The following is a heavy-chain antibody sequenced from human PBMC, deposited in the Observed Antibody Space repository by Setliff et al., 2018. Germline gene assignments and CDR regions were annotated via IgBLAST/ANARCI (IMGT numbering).Heavy chain of an antibody. Sequence: EASVKVSCKASGGTFSSYAIDWVRQAPGQGLEWMGGIIPMFGTTNYAQRFRGRVTIITDESTTTAYMELSSLGSEDTAVYYCVREGVDTRSSTDYRYYMDVWGKGTTVTVSS. J-gene: IGHJ6*03. CDR1: GGTFSSYA. CDR2: IIPMFGTT. D-gene: IGHD5-18*01. CDR3: VREGVDTRSSTDYRYYMDV. V-gene: IGHV1-69*05.